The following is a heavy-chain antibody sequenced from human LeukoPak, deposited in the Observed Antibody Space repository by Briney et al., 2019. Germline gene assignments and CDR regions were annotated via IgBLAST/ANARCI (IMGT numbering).Heavy chain of an antibody. CDR2: IVVGSSNT. CDR1: GFTFTSSA. J-gene: IGHJ4*02. V-gene: IGHV1-58*01. Sequence: SVKVSCKASGFTFTSSAVQWVRQARGQRLEWIGWIVVGSSNTNYAQKFRERVTITRDMSTSTAYMELSSLRSEDTAVYYCAADNRALYDSSGFDYWGQGTLVTVSS. CDR3: AADNRALYDSSGFDY. D-gene: IGHD3-22*01.